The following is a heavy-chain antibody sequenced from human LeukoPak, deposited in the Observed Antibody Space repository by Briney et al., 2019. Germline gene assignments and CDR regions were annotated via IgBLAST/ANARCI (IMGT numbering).Heavy chain of an antibody. D-gene: IGHD3-16*01. CDR3: ARGGGLDV. Sequence: PGGSLRLSCAGTGFTFNDYVIHWVRQAPGEGLEWVAVISFDVNIKYYADSVRGRFTISRDNAKNSLYLQMSNLRAEDTAVYFCARGGGLDVWGQGATVTVSS. CDR1: GFTFNDYV. J-gene: IGHJ6*02. CDR2: ISFDVNIK. V-gene: IGHV3-30-3*01.